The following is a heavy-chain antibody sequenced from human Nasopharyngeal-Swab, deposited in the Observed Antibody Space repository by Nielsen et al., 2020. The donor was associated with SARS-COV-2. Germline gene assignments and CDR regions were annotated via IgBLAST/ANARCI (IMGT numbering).Heavy chain of an antibody. V-gene: IGHV3-9*01. D-gene: IGHD2-8*01. J-gene: IGHJ4*02. CDR2: ISWNSGNI. Sequence: SLKISYVASGFSFDDYAMYWVRQAPGKGLEWVSGISWNSGNIVYADSVKGRFTISRDNAKNSLYLQMNSLRAEDTALYYCAGVLSATYWGQGTLVTVSS. CDR3: AGVLSATY. CDR1: GFSFDDYA.